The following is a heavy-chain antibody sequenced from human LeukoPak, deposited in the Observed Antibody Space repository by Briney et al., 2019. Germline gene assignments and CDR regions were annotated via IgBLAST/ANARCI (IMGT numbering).Heavy chain of an antibody. CDR2: ICGSVSGSGDCT. CDR3: AKGGSYYDSSGFYLIDAFDF. J-gene: IGHJ3*01. Sequence: GGSLRLSCAASGFSFGSYAMSWVRQAAGKGLEWVSEICGSVSGSGDCTHYADSVKGRFTISRDNSKKTLYLQMNNLRAEDTAVYFCAKGGSYYDSSGFYLIDAFDFWGHGTMVTVSS. CDR1: GFSFGSYA. D-gene: IGHD3-22*01. V-gene: IGHV3-23*01.